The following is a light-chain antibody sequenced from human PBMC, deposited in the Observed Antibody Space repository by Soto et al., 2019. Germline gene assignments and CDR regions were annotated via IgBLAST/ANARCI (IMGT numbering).Light chain of an antibody. V-gene: IGKV3-15*01. J-gene: IGKJ4*01. CDR3: QQCKDWPLT. CDR1: QSISSN. Sequence: EIVLAQSSATPSFSPRERAPHSCQASQSISSNLAWYQQKPGQAPRLLIYGASTRATGIPARFSGSGSGTEFTLTISSLQSEDFAVYYCQQCKDWPLTFGGGTKVDIK. CDR2: GAS.